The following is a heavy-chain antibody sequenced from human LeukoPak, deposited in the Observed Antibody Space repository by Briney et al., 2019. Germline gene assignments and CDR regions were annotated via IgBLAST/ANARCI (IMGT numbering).Heavy chain of an antibody. CDR3: EVGATHFDY. D-gene: IGHD1-26*01. CDR1: GGSISSSSYY. J-gene: IGHJ4*02. Sequence: SETLSLTCTVSGGSISSSSYYWGWIRQPPGKGLEWIGSIYYSGSTYYNPSLKSRVTISVDTSKSQFSLKLSSVTAADTAVYYCEVGATHFDYWGQGTLVTVSS. CDR2: IYYSGST. V-gene: IGHV4-39*07.